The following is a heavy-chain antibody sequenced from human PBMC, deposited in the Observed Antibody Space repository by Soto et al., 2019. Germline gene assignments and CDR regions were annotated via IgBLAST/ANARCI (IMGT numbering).Heavy chain of an antibody. D-gene: IGHD5-18*01. CDR2: INAGNGNT. Sequence: ASVKVSCKASGYTFTSYAMHWVRQAPGQRLEWMGWINAGNGNTKYSQKFQGRVTITRDTSASTAYMELSSLRSEDTAVYYCAKPGYSYGTNFDSGGRETLVPVS. V-gene: IGHV1-3*01. CDR3: AKPGYSYGTNFDS. J-gene: IGHJ4*02. CDR1: GYTFTSYA.